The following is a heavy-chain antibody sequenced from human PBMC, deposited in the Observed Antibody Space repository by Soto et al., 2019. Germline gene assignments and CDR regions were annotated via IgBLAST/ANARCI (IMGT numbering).Heavy chain of an antibody. CDR1: GYTFNNYH. D-gene: IGHD6-13*01. V-gene: IGHV1-8*01. CDR3: ARGGGGRWYSGDY. Sequence: QVPLVQSGAEVKKPGASVKVSCKASGYTFNNYHIHWVRQATGQGLEWMGWMNPNSGDTGYAQKFQGRVTMTRDTSITAAYMGLSGLRSEDTAGYYCARGGGGRWYSGDYWGQGTLVTVSS. J-gene: IGHJ4*02. CDR2: MNPNSGDT.